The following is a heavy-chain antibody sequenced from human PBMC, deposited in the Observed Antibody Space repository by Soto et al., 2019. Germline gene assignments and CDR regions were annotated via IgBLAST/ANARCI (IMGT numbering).Heavy chain of an antibody. CDR3: PHARHPYYYYGMDV. CDR1: GFSLSTSGVG. V-gene: IGHV2-5*02. CDR2: IYWDDGK. J-gene: IGHJ6*02. Sequence: QITLKEFGPTLVKPTQTLTLTCTFSGFSLSTSGVGVGWIRQPPGKALEWLALIYWDDGKRYSPSLKSRLTITKDTSKNQVVLTMTNMDPVDTPTYYSPHARHPYYYYGMDVCGQGTTVTVSS.